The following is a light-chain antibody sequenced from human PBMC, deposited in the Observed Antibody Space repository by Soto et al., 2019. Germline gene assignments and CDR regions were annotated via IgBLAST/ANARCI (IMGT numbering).Light chain of an antibody. V-gene: IGKV3-11*01. CDR1: QSVNTN. J-gene: IGKJ4*01. CDR2: DAS. CDR3: QQRSNWPT. Sequence: EIVTTQSPATLSVSPGERATFSCRASQSVNTNLAWYQLKPGQAPRLLIYDASNRATGIPARFSGSGSGTDFTLTISSLEPEDFAVYYCQQRSNWPTFGGGTKVDIK.